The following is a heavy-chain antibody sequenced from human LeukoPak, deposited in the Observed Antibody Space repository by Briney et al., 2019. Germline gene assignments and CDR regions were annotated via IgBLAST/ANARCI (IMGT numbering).Heavy chain of an antibody. Sequence: SETLSHTCAVHGGSFYGYYWCWIRHLLAEGLDWIGYIYYSEVTFYNPSLKSRVTISMDTSKDQFSLRLSSVTVADTALYYCARASMMLVGYFDSWGEGTQGTVSS. V-gene: IGHV4-59*06. D-gene: IGHD3-22*01. CDR3: ARASMMLVGYFDS. J-gene: IGHJ4*02. CDR2: IYYSEVT. CDR1: GGSFYGYY.